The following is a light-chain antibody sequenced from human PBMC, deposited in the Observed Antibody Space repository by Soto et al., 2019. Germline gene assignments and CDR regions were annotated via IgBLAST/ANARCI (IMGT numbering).Light chain of an antibody. CDR2: SNN. CDR1: SSNVGSHG. J-gene: IGLJ3*02. V-gene: IGLV1-44*01. Sequence: QPVLTQPPSASVTPGQRVTISCYGSSSNVGSHGVHWYKQFPGTAPKLLSYSNNQRPSGVSDRFSGFKSGTSASLAISGLQSEDEADYYCAAWDESLGGVFGGGTKLTVL. CDR3: AAWDESLGGV.